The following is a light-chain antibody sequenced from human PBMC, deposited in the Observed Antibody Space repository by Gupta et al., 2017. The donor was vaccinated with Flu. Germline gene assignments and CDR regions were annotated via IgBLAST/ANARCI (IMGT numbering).Light chain of an antibody. J-gene: IGLJ3*02. CDR3: EAWDDSLKGWG. Sequence: HSVLTHPPPSSGSPGQSVTISCSGRSSNIGSNTVNWYQQRPGTAPKRLIYSNNQRPSGVHDRFSGAKSGTSASLGISGLQSEDEADYYCEAWDDSLKGWGFGGGTKLTVL. CDR2: SNN. V-gene: IGLV1-44*01. CDR1: SSNIGSNT.